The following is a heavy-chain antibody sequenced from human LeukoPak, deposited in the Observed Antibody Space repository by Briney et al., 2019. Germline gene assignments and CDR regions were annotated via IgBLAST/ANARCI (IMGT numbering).Heavy chain of an antibody. CDR1: GYTFTSYD. J-gene: IGHJ4*02. CDR2: MNPNSGNT. CDR3: ARGKGKDGYNSD. V-gene: IGHV1-8*01. Sequence: GSSVKVSCKASGYTFTSYDINWVRQATGQGLEWMGWMNPNSGNTGYAQKFQGRVTMTRNTSISTAYMELSSLRSEDTAVYYCARGKGKDGYNSDWGQGTLVTVSS. D-gene: IGHD5-24*01.